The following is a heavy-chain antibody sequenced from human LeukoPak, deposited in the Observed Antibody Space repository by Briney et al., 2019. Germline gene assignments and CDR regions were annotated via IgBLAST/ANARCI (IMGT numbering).Heavy chain of an antibody. Sequence: ASVKVSCKASGYTFGSYSINWVRQAPGQGLAWLGWVNTYSGDTKYSQKFQGRVTLTTDSSTGTAYMELTRLRSDDTAIYFCAGGRAAADDFDLWGQGTPVTVSS. V-gene: IGHV1-18*01. CDR1: GYTFGSYS. CDR2: VNTYSGDT. CDR3: AGGRAAADDFDL. D-gene: IGHD6-13*01. J-gene: IGHJ4*02.